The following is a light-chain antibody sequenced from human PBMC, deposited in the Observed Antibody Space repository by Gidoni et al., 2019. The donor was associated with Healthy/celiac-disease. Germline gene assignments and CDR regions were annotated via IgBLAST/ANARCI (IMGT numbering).Light chain of an antibody. V-gene: IGLV3-21*02. Sequence: SSVLTQPPSVSVAPGQKARITCGGNTIGSKSVHWYQHKPGQAPVLVVYDDSDRPSGIPERFSGSNSGNTATLTISRVEAGDEADYYCQVWDSSSDHVVFGGGTKLTVL. J-gene: IGLJ2*01. CDR3: QVWDSSSDHVV. CDR1: TIGSKS. CDR2: DDS.